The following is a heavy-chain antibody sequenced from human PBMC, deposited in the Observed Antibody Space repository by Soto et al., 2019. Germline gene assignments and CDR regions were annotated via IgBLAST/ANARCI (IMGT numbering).Heavy chain of an antibody. D-gene: IGHD3-22*01. V-gene: IGHV3-48*01. Sequence: EVQLVESGGCLVQPGGSLRLSCAASGFTFSSYSMNWVRQAPGKGLEWDSYISSSSSTIYYADTVKGRFTISRDNAKNSLYLQMNSLRAEDTAVYYCAREQASDYSDSSGPPDYWGEGTLVTVSS. CDR3: AREQASDYSDSSGPPDY. J-gene: IGHJ4*02. CDR2: ISSSSSTI. CDR1: GFTFSSYS.